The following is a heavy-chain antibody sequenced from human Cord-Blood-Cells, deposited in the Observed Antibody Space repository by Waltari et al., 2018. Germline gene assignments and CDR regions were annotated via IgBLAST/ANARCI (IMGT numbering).Heavy chain of an antibody. V-gene: IGHV1-69*01. J-gene: IGHJ4*02. Sequence: QVQLVQSGAEVKKPGSSVKVSCKASGGTFSNYAISWVRQAPGQGLEWMGGIIPILGTANYAQKFQCRVTITADESTSTACMELSSLRSEDTAVYYCAIYAGLRSPFDYWGQGTLVTVSS. D-gene: IGHD5-12*01. CDR2: IIPILGTA. CDR1: GGTFSNYA. CDR3: AIYAGLRSPFDY.